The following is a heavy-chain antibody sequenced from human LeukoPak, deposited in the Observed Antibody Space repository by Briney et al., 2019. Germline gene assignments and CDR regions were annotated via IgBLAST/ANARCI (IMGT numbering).Heavy chain of an antibody. D-gene: IGHD2-2*01. CDR2: IYPGDSDS. Sequence: EESLKISCKGSGYSFTRYWIAWVRQMPGKGLEWMGIIYPGDSDSTYSPSFQGQVTISADKSISTAYLQWSSLKASDTAMYYCARTPSSRVTKLDYWGQGTLVTVSS. CDR1: GYSFTRYW. V-gene: IGHV5-51*01. J-gene: IGHJ4*02. CDR3: ARTPSSRVTKLDY.